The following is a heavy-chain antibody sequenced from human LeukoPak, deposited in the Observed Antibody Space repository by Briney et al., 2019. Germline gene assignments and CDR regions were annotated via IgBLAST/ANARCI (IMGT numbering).Heavy chain of an antibody. V-gene: IGHV4-39*01. CDR3: ARAPYYYPYMDV. Sequence: PSETLSLTCTVSGGTISSSSYYWGWIRQPPGKGLEWVGASYYSGSTYDNPSLKSRVTICVDTSKNQFSLKLRSVTAADTAAYYCARAPYYYPYMDVWGKGTTVTVSS. J-gene: IGHJ6*03. CDR1: GGTISSSSYY. CDR2: SYYSGST.